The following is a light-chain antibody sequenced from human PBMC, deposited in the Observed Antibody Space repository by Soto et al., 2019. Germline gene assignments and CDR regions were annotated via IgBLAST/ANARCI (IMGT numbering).Light chain of an antibody. CDR3: QRKNIWPWT. J-gene: IGKJ1*01. CDR2: DVS. V-gene: IGKV3-15*01. Sequence: EIVMTQSPATLSVSPGERATLSCRASQRVSSKLAWYQQKPGQAPRLLIYDVSTRATGIPARFRGSGSGTEFTLTISGLQSEDFAVYYCQRKNIWPWTFGQGTKVEMK. CDR1: QRVSSK.